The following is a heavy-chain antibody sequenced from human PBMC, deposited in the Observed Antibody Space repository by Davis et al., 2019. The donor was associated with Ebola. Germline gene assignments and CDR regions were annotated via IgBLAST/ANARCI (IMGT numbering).Heavy chain of an antibody. CDR1: GFTFSSYS. J-gene: IGHJ3*02. CDR2: ISTSSSYI. D-gene: IGHD4-17*01. V-gene: IGHV3-21*01. Sequence: GEPLKISCAASGFTFSSYSMNWVRQAPGKGLEWVSSISTSSSYIYYADSVKGRFTISRDNAKNSLYLQMNSLRAEDTAVYYCAPTPYGDHAFDIWGQGTMVTVSS. CDR3: APTPYGDHAFDI.